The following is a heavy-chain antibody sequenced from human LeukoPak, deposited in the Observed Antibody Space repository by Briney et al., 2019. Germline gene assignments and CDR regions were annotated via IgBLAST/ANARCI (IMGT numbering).Heavy chain of an antibody. CDR3: ARIPLGDYYYGMDV. Sequence: SGPALVKPTQTLTLTCTFSGFSLSTSGMCVSWVHQPPGKALEWLALIDWDDDKYYSTSLKTRLTISKDTSKNQVVLTMTNMDPVDTATYYCARIPLGDYYYGMDVWGQGTTVTVSS. J-gene: IGHJ6*02. V-gene: IGHV2-70*20. D-gene: IGHD3-16*01. CDR1: GFSLSTSGMC. CDR2: IDWDDDK.